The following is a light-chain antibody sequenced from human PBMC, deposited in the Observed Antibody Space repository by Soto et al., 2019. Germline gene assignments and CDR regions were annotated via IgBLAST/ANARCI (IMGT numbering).Light chain of an antibody. Sequence: DVVMTQSPLSLPVTLGQPASISCRSSQSLVHSDGNTYLNWFQQRPGQSPRRLIYKVSNRDSGVPDRFSGSGSGPSFTLKISRVEAEDVGVYYCMQGTHCLWTFGRRTKVEIK. CDR2: KVS. CDR3: MQGTHCLWT. J-gene: IGKJ1*01. V-gene: IGKV2-30*02. CDR1: QSLVHSDGNTY.